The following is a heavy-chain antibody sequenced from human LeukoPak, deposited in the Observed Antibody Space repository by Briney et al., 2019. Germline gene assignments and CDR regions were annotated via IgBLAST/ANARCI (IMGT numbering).Heavy chain of an antibody. CDR3: ARTVSGYYFNA. J-gene: IGHJ5*02. CDR2: VAYSGST. CDR1: GGSTNSYY. D-gene: IGHD5-12*01. Sequence: SETLSLTCTVSGGSTNSYYWSWIRQSPGKGLEWIGYVAYSGSTNYNPSHKSRVSISLDTSKNQFSLKLSSVTAADTAVYYCARTVSGYYFNAWGPGTLVTVSS. V-gene: IGHV4-59*01.